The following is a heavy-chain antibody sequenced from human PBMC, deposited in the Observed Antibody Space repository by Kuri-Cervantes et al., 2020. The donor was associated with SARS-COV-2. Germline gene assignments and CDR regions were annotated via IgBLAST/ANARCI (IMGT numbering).Heavy chain of an antibody. CDR3: ARSQYTSGREMVTRQLDY. CDR2: ISGRAVST. D-gene: IGHD6-19*01. V-gene: IGHV3-23*01. Sequence: GESLKISCAASGFTFSSYAMSWVRQAPGKGLEWVSTISGRAVSTYNAESVKGRFTISRDNSKNTLYLQVNSLRVEDTAVYYCARSQYTSGREMVTRQLDYWGQGTLVTVSS. J-gene: IGHJ4*02. CDR1: GFTFSSYA.